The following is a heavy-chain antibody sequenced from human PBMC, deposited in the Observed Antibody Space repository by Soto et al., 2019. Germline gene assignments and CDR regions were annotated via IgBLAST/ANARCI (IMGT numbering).Heavy chain of an antibody. CDR3: AYVGGPTTGDYYFDL. CDR1: CSALTING. V-gene: IGHV1-18*04. Sequence: AAVKVSFKVSCSALTINGIFGVLHSAGHWLEWMGWIITYNENMDSAPKFQDRLTMTTDTSTTTAYMELRNLRSDDTALYYCAYVGGPTTGDYYFDLWGQGTPVTVFS. CDR2: IITYNENM. J-gene: IGHJ4*02. D-gene: IGHD1-1*01.